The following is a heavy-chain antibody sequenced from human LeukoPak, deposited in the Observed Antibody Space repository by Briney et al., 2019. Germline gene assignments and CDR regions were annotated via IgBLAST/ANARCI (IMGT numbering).Heavy chain of an antibody. CDR2: IIPIFGTA. CDR3: ARDRPTDQWELLNRYSPHYGMDV. J-gene: IGHJ6*02. D-gene: IGHD1-26*01. CDR1: GGTFSSYA. V-gene: IGHV1-69*13. Sequence: ASVKVSCKASGGTFSSYAISWVRQAPGQGLEWMGGIIPIFGTANYAQKFQGRVTITADESTSTAYMELSSLRSEDTAVCYCARDRPTDQWELLNRYSPHYGMDVWGQGTTVTVSS.